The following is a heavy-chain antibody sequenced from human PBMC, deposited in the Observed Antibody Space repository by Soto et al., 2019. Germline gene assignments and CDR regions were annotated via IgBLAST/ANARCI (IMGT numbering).Heavy chain of an antibody. V-gene: IGHV3-30*18. J-gene: IGHJ6*03. D-gene: IGHD1-7*01. CDR3: AKYPFGNSVYYYYMDV. Sequence: QVQLVESGGGVVQPGRSLRLSCAASGFTFSSYGMHWVRQAPGKGLEWVAGISYDGSNKYYADSVKGRFTISRDNSKNSLYLQMNSLKAEDTAVYYCAKYPFGNSVYYYYMDVWGKGTTVTVSS. CDR1: GFTFSSYG. CDR2: ISYDGSNK.